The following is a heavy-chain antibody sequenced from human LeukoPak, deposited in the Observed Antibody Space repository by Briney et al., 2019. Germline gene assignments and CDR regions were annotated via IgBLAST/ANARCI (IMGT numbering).Heavy chain of an antibody. Sequence: SETLSLTCAVSGGSISSGGYSWSWIRQPPGKGLEWIGYIFYSGNTYYNPSLKSRVTISVDTSKNQFSLKLSSVTAADTAMYYCARRLLGYCSGGSCYSGYFQHWGQGTLVTVSS. CDR2: IFYSGNT. CDR1: GGSISSGGYS. CDR3: ARRLLGYCSGGSCYSGYFQH. D-gene: IGHD2-15*01. J-gene: IGHJ1*01. V-gene: IGHV4-30-4*07.